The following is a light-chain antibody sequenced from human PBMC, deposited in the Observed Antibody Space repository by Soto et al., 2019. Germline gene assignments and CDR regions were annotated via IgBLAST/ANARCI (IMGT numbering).Light chain of an antibody. J-gene: IGKJ1*01. CDR3: QEYSSKFRT. V-gene: IGKV1-5*01. CDR2: DAS. Sequence: DIQLTQSPSTLSASVGDRDTLTCRASQSINTWLAWYQQKPGKAPSLLIYDASSLESGVPSRFSGRGAGTEFTLIISSLQPEDCATYFCQEYSSKFRTFGHGTKVEI. CDR1: QSINTW.